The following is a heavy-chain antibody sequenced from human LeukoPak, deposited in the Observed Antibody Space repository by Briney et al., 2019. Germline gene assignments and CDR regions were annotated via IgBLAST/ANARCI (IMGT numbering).Heavy chain of an antibody. V-gene: IGHV3-30*02. CDR2: IRYDGSNK. Sequence: PGGSLRLSCAASGFTFSSYGMHWVRQAPGKGLEWVAFIRYDGSNKYYADSVKGRFTISRDNSKNTLYLQMNSLRAEDTAVYYCANDGAYYDINTYAFDIWGQGTMVTVSS. CDR3: ANDGAYYDINTYAFDI. J-gene: IGHJ3*02. CDR1: GFTFSSYG. D-gene: IGHD3-22*01.